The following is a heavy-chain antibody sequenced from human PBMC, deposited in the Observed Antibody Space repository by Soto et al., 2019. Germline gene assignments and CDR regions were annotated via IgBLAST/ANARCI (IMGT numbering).Heavy chain of an antibody. D-gene: IGHD2-8*01. Sequence: EVQVLESGGGLVQPGGSLRLSCAASGFTFSSYAMGWVHQAPGKGLEWVSAISGSGGSRYYGDSVKGRFTISRDNSKNTVSLQMNNLRAEDTAVYYCAKDLRAYFDAFDIWGQGTMVTVSS. J-gene: IGHJ3*02. V-gene: IGHV3-23*01. CDR2: ISGSGGSR. CDR1: GFTFSSYA. CDR3: AKDLRAYFDAFDI.